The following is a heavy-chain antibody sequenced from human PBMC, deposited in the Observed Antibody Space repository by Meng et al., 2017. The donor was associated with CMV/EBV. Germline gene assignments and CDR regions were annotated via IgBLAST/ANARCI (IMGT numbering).Heavy chain of an antibody. D-gene: IGHD6-19*01. J-gene: IGHJ6*02. CDR1: GGTFSSYA. V-gene: IGHV1-69*05. CDR2: IIPIFGTA. CDR3: ARVSGWYTGGYYHYYGMDV. Sequence: SVKVSCKASGGTFSSYAISWVRQAPGQGLEWMGGIIPIFGTANYAQKFQGRVTITTDESTSTAYMELSSLRSEDTAVYYCARVSGWYTGGYYHYYGMDVWGQGTTVTVSS.